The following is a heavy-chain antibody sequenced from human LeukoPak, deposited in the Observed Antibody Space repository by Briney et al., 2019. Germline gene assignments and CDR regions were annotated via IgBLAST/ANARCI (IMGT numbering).Heavy chain of an antibody. CDR3: ATSNDAKIAPFDH. CDR2: INTKGET. D-gene: IGHD2-21*01. V-gene: IGHV4-4*09. CDR1: GVSMSAYQ. Sequence: MASETLSLTCTVSGVSMSAYQWSWVRQSPEKGLEWIGCINTKGETSYNPSLKSRVTTSVDTSKSQFSLRLTSVTAADTAVYYCATSNDAKIAPFDHWGQGAPVTASS. J-gene: IGHJ4*02.